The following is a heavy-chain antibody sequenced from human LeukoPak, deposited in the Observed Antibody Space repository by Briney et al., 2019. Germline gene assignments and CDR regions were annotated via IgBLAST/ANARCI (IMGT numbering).Heavy chain of an antibody. D-gene: IGHD6-19*01. J-gene: IGHJ4*02. CDR3: VHEFVPGTIAGFFDL. CDR2: IYWHDDK. Sequence: SGPTLVNPTQTLTLTCSFSGFSFSDTGMGVGWVRQPPGKALEWLAVIYWHDDKRYSPSLKSRLSITKDTSNNQVVLTMANMDPVDTGTYYCVHEFVPGTIAGFFDLWGQGTLVTVSS. CDR1: GFSFSDTGMG. V-gene: IGHV2-5*04.